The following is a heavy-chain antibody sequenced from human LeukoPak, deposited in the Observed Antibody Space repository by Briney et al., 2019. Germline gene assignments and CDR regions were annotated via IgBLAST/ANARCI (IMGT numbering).Heavy chain of an antibody. CDR2: IIPIFGTA. D-gene: IGHD3-10*01. J-gene: IGHJ4*02. CDR1: GGTFSSYA. V-gene: IGHV1-69*06. CDR3: ERVGGSGSYYYEY. Sequence: GSSVKVSCKASGGTFSSYAISWVRQAPGQGPEWMGGIIPIFGTANYAQKFQGRVTITADKSTSTAYMELSSLRSEDTAVYYCERVGGSGSYYYEYWGQGPLVSVSS.